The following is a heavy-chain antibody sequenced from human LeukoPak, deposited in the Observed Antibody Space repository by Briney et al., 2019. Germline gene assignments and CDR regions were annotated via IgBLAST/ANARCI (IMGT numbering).Heavy chain of an antibody. V-gene: IGHV3-21*01. CDR3: VRLRRNSDTSGFYYYYDF. CDR2: ISGNKNYI. CDR1: GFTFSSYS. Sequence: GGSLRLSCVASGFTFSSYSMNWVRQAPGKGLEWVSSISGNKNYIYYADSVRGRFRISRDDARDSLYLQMNSLRAEDTAVYYCVRLRRNSDTSGFYYYYDFWGQGTLVTVSS. J-gene: IGHJ4*02. D-gene: IGHD3-22*01.